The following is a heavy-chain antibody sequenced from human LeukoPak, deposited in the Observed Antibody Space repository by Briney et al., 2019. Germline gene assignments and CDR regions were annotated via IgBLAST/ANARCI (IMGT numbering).Heavy chain of an antibody. CDR2: ISWNSGSI. Sequence: GGSLRLSCAASGFTFSSYWMSWVRQAPGKGLEWVSGISWNSGSIGYADSVKGRFTISRDNAKNSLYLQMNSLRAEDTALYYCAKDMGAYYYDSSGYYPHWGQGTLVTVSS. V-gene: IGHV3-9*01. CDR3: AKDMGAYYYDSSGYYPH. CDR1: GFTFSSYW. D-gene: IGHD3-22*01. J-gene: IGHJ4*02.